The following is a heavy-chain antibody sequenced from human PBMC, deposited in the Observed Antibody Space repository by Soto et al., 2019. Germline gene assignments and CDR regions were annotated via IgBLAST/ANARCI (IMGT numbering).Heavy chain of an antibody. CDR1: GGTFSSYA. D-gene: IGHD5-12*01. J-gene: IGHJ6*02. CDR3: ASSVAKYYYYAMDV. Sequence: ASVKVSCKASGGTFSSYAISWVRQAPGQGLEWMGGIIPIFGTANYAQKFQGRVTITADESTSTAYMELSSLRSEDTAVSYCASSVAKYYYYAMDVWGQGTTVTVSS. V-gene: IGHV1-69*13. CDR2: IIPIFGTA.